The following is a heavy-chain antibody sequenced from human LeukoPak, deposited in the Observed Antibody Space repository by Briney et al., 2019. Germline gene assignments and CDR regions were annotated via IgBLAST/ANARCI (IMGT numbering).Heavy chain of an antibody. J-gene: IGHJ4*02. CDR2: MWYDGSNK. CDR1: XFTFSSYG. Sequence: SLRLSCXAXXFTFSSYGMHWVRQAPGKGLEWVAVMWYDGSNKYYADSVKGRFTISRDNSKNTLYLQMNSLRAEDTAVYYCARGSKNFWSGYYYRTKEYYFDYWGQGTLVTVSS. V-gene: IGHV3-33*01. CDR3: ARGSKNFWSGYYYRTKEYYFDY. D-gene: IGHD3-3*01.